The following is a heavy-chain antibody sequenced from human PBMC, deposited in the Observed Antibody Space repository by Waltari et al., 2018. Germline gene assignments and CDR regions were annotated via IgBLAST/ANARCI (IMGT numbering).Heavy chain of an antibody. J-gene: IGHJ5*02. V-gene: IGHV3-7*01. CDR2: IKQDGSES. Sequence: EVQLVESGGGLVQPGGSLRLSCAASGFTFSNYWMDWVRQAPGKVLEWVANIKQDGSESHYVDSVKGRFTISRDNAQNLLYLQINSLRDEDTAVYYCSVSLNHWGQGTLVTVSS. CDR3: SVSLNH. CDR1: GFTFSNYW.